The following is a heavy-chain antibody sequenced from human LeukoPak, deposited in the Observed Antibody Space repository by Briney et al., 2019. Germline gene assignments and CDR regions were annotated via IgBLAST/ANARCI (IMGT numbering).Heavy chain of an antibody. D-gene: IGHD2-15*01. V-gene: IGHV1-58*02. J-gene: IGHJ4*02. Sequence: SVKVSCKASGFTFTSSAMQWVRQARGQRLEWIGWIVVGTGNTNYAQKFQERVTITRDMSTSTAYMELSSLRSEDTAVYYCAAGWVCSGGSCYYYFDYWGQGTLVTVSS. CDR1: GFTFTSSA. CDR3: AAGWVCSGGSCYYYFDY. CDR2: IVVGTGNT.